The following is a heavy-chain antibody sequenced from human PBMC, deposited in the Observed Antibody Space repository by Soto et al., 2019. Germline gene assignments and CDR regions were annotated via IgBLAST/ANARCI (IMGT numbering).Heavy chain of an antibody. V-gene: IGHV3-64D*06. J-gene: IGHJ4*02. CDR3: VKPHYYDSSGYRYYFDY. Sequence: GGPLRLSGSAFGFTFISYAMHWFRQAPGKGLEYVSAISSNGGSTYYADSVKGRFTISRDNSKNTLYLQMSSLRAEDTAVYYCVKPHYYDSSGYRYYFDYWGQGTLVTVSS. CDR2: ISSNGGST. CDR1: GFTFISYA. D-gene: IGHD3-22*01.